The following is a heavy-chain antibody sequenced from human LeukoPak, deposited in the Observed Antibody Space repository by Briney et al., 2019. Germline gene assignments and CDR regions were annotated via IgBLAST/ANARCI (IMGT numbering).Heavy chain of an antibody. Sequence: ASVKVSCKASGGTFSSYAISWVRQAPGQGLEWMGGIIPIFGTANYAQKFQGRVTMTRNNSISTAYMELSSLRSEDTAVYYCARGQRIAVAGLGYWGQGTLVTVSS. D-gene: IGHD6-19*01. V-gene: IGHV1-69*05. CDR1: GGTFSSYA. CDR3: ARGQRIAVAGLGY. CDR2: IIPIFGTA. J-gene: IGHJ4*02.